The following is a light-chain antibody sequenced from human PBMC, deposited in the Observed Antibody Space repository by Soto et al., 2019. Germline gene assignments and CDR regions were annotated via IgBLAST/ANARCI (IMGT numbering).Light chain of an antibody. CDR2: SAS. V-gene: IGKV3-20*01. J-gene: IGKJ4*01. CDR1: QTINKNY. Sequence: EIVLTQSPGTLSLSPGERATLSCRASQTINKNYFAWYQQKPGHAPMPLMYSASSRATGIPNRFSGSGSGTDFTLTISRLEPEDFAVYYCQYYGRSPLTFGGGTKVEIK. CDR3: QYYGRSPLT.